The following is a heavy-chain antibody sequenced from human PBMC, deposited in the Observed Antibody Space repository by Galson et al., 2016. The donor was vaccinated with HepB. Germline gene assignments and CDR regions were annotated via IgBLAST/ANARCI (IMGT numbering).Heavy chain of an antibody. CDR3: ARFPDKWTSGGGHPNSFDF. CDR1: GFSFSNYW. CDR2: INSDQSTR. Sequence: SLRLSCAASGFSFSNYWMHWVRQAPGKGLVWVSRINSDQSTRGYADSVKGRFTISRDNGKNTLYLQMNSLRAEDTAVYYCARFPDKWTSGGGHPNSFDFWGQGTMVTVSS. V-gene: IGHV3-74*01. D-gene: IGHD2-8*01. J-gene: IGHJ3*01.